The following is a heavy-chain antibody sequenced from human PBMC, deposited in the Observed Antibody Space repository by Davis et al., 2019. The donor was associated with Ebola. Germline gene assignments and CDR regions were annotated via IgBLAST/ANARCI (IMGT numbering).Heavy chain of an antibody. CDR1: AGSFSGYY. Sequence: SETLSLTCAVYAGSFSGYYWSWIRQPPGKGLEWIGEINHSGSTNYNPSLKSRVTISVDTSKNQFSLKLSSVTAADTAVYYCARGGIAVAGPDYWGQGTLVTVSS. D-gene: IGHD6-19*01. CDR2: INHSGST. CDR3: ARGGIAVAGPDY. V-gene: IGHV4-34*01. J-gene: IGHJ4*02.